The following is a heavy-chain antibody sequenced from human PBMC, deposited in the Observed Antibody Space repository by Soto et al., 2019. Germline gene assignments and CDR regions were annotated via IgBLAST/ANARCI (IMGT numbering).Heavy chain of an antibody. CDR1: GASMKTYF. V-gene: IGHV4-4*07. D-gene: IGHD3-10*01. Sequence: SETLSLTCSVSGASMKTYFWSWIRQPAGKGLEWIGRVYTSGTTNYNPSLKSRVTMSVDTSKKQVSLKLISLTAADTGLYYCARDEPDTGEGFDIWGQGTMVTV. J-gene: IGHJ3*02. CDR3: ARDEPDTGEGFDI. CDR2: VYTSGTT.